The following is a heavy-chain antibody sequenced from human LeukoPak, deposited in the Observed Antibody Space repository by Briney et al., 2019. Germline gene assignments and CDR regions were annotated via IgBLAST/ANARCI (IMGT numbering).Heavy chain of an antibody. Sequence: PGGSLRLSCVGSGYIFSTYWMNWVRQAPGKGLEWVSYISGGSSTIYHADSVKGRFTISRDDAKNTLDLQMNSLRDEDTAVYYCAREGDSSGPSVGLDYWGQGTLVTVSS. CDR3: AREGDSSGPSVGLDY. V-gene: IGHV3-48*02. J-gene: IGHJ4*02. CDR2: ISGGSSTI. CDR1: GYIFSTYW. D-gene: IGHD3-22*01.